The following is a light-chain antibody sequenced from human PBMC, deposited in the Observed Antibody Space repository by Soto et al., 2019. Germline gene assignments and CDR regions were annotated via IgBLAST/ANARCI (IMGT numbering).Light chain of an antibody. CDR2: DGS. V-gene: IGKV1-5*01. J-gene: IGKJ1*01. CDR1: QNINHW. CDR3: QQDHRSPWS. Sequence: DFQMTPSPSTLSASVGDRVTLTCRASQNINHWLAWYQQKPGKAPQLLIDDGSSFESGVPSRLSVGGSWTEFNLTIASLQPVDFASYYCQQDHRSPWSFGRGTKVDI.